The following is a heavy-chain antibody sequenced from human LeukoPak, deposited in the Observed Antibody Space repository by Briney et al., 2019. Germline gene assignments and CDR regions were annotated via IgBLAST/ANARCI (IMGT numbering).Heavy chain of an antibody. CDR3: ARGRASVWFDP. J-gene: IGHJ5*02. D-gene: IGHD1-26*01. CDR1: GFTFSSYA. CDR2: ISYDGSNK. Sequence: PGGSLRLSCAASGFTFSSYAMHWVRQAPGKGLEWVAVISYDGSNKYYADSVKGRLTISRDNSKNTLYLQMNSLRAEDTAVYYCARGRASVWFDPWGQGTLVTVSS. V-gene: IGHV3-30-3*01.